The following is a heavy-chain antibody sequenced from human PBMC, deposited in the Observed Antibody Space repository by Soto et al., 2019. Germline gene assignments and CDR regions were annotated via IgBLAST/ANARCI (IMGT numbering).Heavy chain of an antibody. Sequence: APVKVSGKASGYTLTSYGISWVRQAPGQGLEWMGWISAYNGNTNDAQKLQATVTMSTDASTSKAYMELRSLRADDTAVYYCARSGYGDLTQCYYYGMDVWDPGTTVTVCS. CDR3: ARSGYGDLTQCYYYGMDV. CDR2: ISAYNGNT. J-gene: IGHJ6*02. V-gene: IGHV1-18*04. CDR1: GYTLTSYG. D-gene: IGHD4-17*01.